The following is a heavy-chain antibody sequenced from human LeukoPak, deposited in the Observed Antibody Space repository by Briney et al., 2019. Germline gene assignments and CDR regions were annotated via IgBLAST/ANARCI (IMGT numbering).Heavy chain of an antibody. Sequence: SQTLSLPCAVSGGSISRGGYSWSWIRQPPGKGLEWIGYIYHSGSTYYNPSLKSRVTISVDRSKNQFSLKLSSVTAADTAVYYCASTPFLEWLGYYYYGMDVWGQGTTVTVSS. CDR1: GGSISRGGYS. V-gene: IGHV4-30-2*01. J-gene: IGHJ6*02. CDR3: ASTPFLEWLGYYYYGMDV. CDR2: IYHSGST. D-gene: IGHD3-3*02.